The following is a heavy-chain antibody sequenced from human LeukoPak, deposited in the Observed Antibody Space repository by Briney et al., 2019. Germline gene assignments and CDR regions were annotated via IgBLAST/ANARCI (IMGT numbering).Heavy chain of an antibody. CDR2: IYYTGST. J-gene: IGHJ4*02. Sequence: SETLSLTCTVSGGSISSYYWSWIRRPPGKGLEWIGLIYYTGSTNYNPSLKSRVTISVDTSKNEFSLKLSSVTAADTAVYHCARQGGGVTYFDYWGQGTLVTVSA. CDR3: ARQGGGVTYFDY. D-gene: IGHD3-16*01. V-gene: IGHV4-59*08. CDR1: GGSISSYY.